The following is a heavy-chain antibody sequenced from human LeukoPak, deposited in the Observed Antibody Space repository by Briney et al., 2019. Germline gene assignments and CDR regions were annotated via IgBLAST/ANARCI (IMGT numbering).Heavy chain of an antibody. CDR2: IKSKTDGGTI. D-gene: IGHD4-11*01. V-gene: IGHV3-15*01. Sequence: GSLRLSCAASGFTFSNAWMSWVRQAPGKGLEWVGRIKSKTDGGTIEYAAPVKGRFTISRDDSKNTLYLQINSLKTEDTAVYYCATCPPTTVPDYWGQGTLVTVSS. CDR3: ATCPPTTVPDY. J-gene: IGHJ4*02. CDR1: GFTFSNAW.